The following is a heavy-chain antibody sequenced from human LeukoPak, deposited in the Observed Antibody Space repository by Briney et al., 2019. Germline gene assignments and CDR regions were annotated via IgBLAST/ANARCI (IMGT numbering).Heavy chain of an antibody. CDR1: GFSFNDYW. CDR2: IYPDDSDT. D-gene: IGHD2-15*01. V-gene: IGHV5-51*01. J-gene: IGHJ2*01. CDR3: VKSPQVVGQRRYLDL. Sequence: GESLKISCKGSGFSFNDYWIGWVSQMPGKGLEWMGIIYPDDSDTRYSPSFQGQVTISADKSISTAYLQWRNLKASDAAMYYCVKSPQVVGQRRYLDLWGRGTLVTVSS.